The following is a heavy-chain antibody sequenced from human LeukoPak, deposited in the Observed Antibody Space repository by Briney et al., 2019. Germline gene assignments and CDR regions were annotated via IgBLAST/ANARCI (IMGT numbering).Heavy chain of an antibody. V-gene: IGHV4-34*01. Sequence: SETLSLTCAVYGGSFSGYYWSWIRQPPGKGLEWIGEINHSGSTNYNPSLKSRVTISVDTSKNQFSLKLSSVTAADTAVYYCARGAGKMATILGAYYYYMDVWGKGTTVTVSS. D-gene: IGHD5-24*01. J-gene: IGHJ6*03. CDR3: ARGAGKMATILGAYYYYMDV. CDR1: GGSFSGYY. CDR2: INHSGST.